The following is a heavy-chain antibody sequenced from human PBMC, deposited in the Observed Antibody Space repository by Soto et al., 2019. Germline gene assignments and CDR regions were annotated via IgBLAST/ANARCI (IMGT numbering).Heavy chain of an antibody. Sequence: EVQLLESGGGLVQPGGSLRLSCAASGFTFSSYAMSWVRQAPGKGLEWVSAISGSGGSTYYADSVKGRFTISRDNSKNTLYLQMNSLRAEDTDVYYCAKEDYYDIPGQDDFDIWGQGTMVTVSS. V-gene: IGHV3-23*01. CDR2: ISGSGGST. J-gene: IGHJ3*02. CDR1: GFTFSSYA. CDR3: AKEDYYDIPGQDDFDI. D-gene: IGHD3-22*01.